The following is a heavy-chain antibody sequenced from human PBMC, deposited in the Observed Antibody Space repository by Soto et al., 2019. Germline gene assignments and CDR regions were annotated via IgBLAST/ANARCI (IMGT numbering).Heavy chain of an antibody. J-gene: IGHJ4*02. V-gene: IGHV3-49*04. CDR2: IRSKAYGGTT. CDR3: VGGSVRRVQYFDY. Sequence: GGSLRLSCTASGFTFGDYAMSWVRQAPGKGLEWVGFIRSKAYGGTTEYAESVKGRFTISRDDSKSIAYLQMNSLKTEDTAVYYCVGGSVRRVQYFDYWGQGTLVTVSS. D-gene: IGHD3-10*01. CDR1: GFTFGDYA.